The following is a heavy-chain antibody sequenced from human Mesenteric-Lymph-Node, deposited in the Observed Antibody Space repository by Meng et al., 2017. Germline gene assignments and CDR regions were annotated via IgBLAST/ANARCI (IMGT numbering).Heavy chain of an antibody. CDR3: AAETPYCTDGSCPGANTLAAFSV. V-gene: IGHV3-30*04. CDR2: ISYDGSNK. CDR1: GFTFSSYA. Sequence: LSLTCAASGFTFSSYAMHWVRQAPGKGLEWVAVISYDGSNKYYADSVKGRFTISRDNSNNMLYLQMNSLRAEDTALYYCAAETPYCTDGSCPGANTLAAFSVWGPGTMVTVSS. J-gene: IGHJ3*01. D-gene: IGHD2-8*01.